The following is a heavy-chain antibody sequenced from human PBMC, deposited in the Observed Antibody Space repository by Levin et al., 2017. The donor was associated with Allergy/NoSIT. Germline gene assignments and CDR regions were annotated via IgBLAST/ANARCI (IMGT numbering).Heavy chain of an antibody. Sequence: SQTLSLPCTVSAGSIRGYYWSWFRQPPGKGLEWIGYVYSSGSTNYNPSLKSRVIMSIDTSKNQFSLELSSVTAADTAVYYCAKRDSSGYYVPWGQGTLVTVSS. D-gene: IGHD3-22*01. J-gene: IGHJ4*02. CDR3: AKRDSSGYYVP. CDR2: VYSSGST. V-gene: IGHV4-59*08. CDR1: AGSIRGYY.